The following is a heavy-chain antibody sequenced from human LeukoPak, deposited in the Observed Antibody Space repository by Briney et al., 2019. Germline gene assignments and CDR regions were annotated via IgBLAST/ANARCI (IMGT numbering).Heavy chain of an antibody. CDR2: INPSGGST. CDR1: GYTFTSYY. J-gene: IGHJ6*03. D-gene: IGHD6-13*01. CDR3: ARETQFIAAAGPKNYYYYYMDV. V-gene: IGHV1-2*02. Sequence: ASVKVSCKASGYTFTSYYMHWVRQAPGQGLEWMGIINPSGGSTNYAQKFQGRVTMTRDTSISTAYMELSRLRSDDTAVYYCARETQFIAAAGPKNYYYYYMDVWGKGTTVTISS.